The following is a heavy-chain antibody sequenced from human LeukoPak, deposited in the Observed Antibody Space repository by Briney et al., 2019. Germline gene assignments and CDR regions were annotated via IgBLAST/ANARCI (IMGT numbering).Heavy chain of an antibody. CDR1: GFTFSSYA. V-gene: IGHV3-23*01. D-gene: IGHD3-10*01. CDR2: ISGSGGST. Sequence: GGSLRLSCAASGFTFSSYAMSWVRQAPGKGLEWVSAISGSGGSTYYADSVKGRFTISRDNSKNTLYLQMNSLRAEDTAVYYCAKRDSHYGSGSYHLDYWGQGTLVTVSS. CDR3: AKRDSHYGSGSYHLDY. J-gene: IGHJ4*02.